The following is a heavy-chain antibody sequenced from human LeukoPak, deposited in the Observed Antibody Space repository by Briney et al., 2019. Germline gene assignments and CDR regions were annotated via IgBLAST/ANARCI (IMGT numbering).Heavy chain of an antibody. J-gene: IGHJ4*02. CDR2: IFGSGGSA. CDR3: GKTTTGYSSGRYPAWPVDY. CDR1: GFTFSRYA. V-gene: IGHV3-23*01. Sequence: PGGSLRLSCTASGFTFSRYAMYWVRQAPGKGLEWVSGIFGSGGSAHYADSVKGRFTISRDNSKNTVYLQMNSLKAEDTAVYYCGKTTTGYSSGRYPAWPVDYWGQGTLVTVSS. D-gene: IGHD6-19*01.